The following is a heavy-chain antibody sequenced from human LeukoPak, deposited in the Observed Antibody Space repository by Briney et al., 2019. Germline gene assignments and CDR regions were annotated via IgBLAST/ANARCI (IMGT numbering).Heavy chain of an antibody. Sequence: ASVKVSCKASGYTFTSYGISWVRQAPGQGLEWMGWISAYNGNTNYAQKLQGRVTMTTDTSTSTTYMELRSLRSDDTAVYYCARDFGDSGSSGWSIWGQGTLVTVSS. CDR2: ISAYNGNT. J-gene: IGHJ4*02. V-gene: IGHV1-18*01. CDR1: GYTFTSYG. D-gene: IGHD3-22*01. CDR3: ARDFGDSGSSGWSI.